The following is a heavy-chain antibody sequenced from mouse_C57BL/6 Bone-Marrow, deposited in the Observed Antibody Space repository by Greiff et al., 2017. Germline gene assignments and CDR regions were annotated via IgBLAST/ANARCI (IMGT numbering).Heavy chain of an antibody. CDR3: ARHEDYYDYGAMDY. V-gene: IGHV5-15*01. CDR1: GFTFSDYG. J-gene: IGHJ4*01. Sequence: EVQLVESGGGLVQPGGSLKLSCAASGFTFSDYGMAWVRQAPRKGPEWVAFISNLAYSIYYADTVTGRFTISRENAKNTLYLEMSSLRSEDTAMYYCARHEDYYDYGAMDYWGQGTSVTVSS. D-gene: IGHD2-4*01. CDR2: ISNLAYSI.